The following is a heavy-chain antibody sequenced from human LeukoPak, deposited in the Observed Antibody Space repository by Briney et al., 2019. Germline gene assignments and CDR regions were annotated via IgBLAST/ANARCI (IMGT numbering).Heavy chain of an antibody. J-gene: IGHJ4*02. Sequence: SETLSLTCAVYGGSLSGSYWSWIRQPPGKGLERIGEINHSGSANYNPSLKSRVTLSIDKSKNQFSLNLNSVTAADTAVYYCARARRDSGFYKVDYWGQGTLVTVSS. D-gene: IGHD3-3*01. CDR3: ARARRDSGFYKVDY. V-gene: IGHV4-34*01. CDR2: INHSGSA. CDR1: GGSLSGSY.